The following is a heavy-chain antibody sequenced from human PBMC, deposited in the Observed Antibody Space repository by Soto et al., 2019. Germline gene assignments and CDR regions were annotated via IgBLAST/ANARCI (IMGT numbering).Heavy chain of an antibody. Sequence: PGGSLRLSCAASGFNFNIFAMTWVRQAPGRGLQWVSSIGSPDETYYADSVRGRFTISRDNSRKMLFLQMNSLRTDDTAVYYCAKDRMYHNSVWDPFDVWGPGTVVTVSS. D-gene: IGHD1-20*01. J-gene: IGHJ3*01. CDR3: AKDRMYHNSVWDPFDV. V-gene: IGHV3-23*01. CDR2: IGSPDET. CDR1: GFNFNIFA.